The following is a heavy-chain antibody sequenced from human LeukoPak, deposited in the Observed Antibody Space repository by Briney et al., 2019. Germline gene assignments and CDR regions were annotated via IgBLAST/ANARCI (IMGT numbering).Heavy chain of an antibody. CDR3: AKSNGYGLVDI. V-gene: IGHV4-38-2*02. J-gene: IGHJ3*02. Sequence: TSETLSLTCTVSGYSISSGYYWGWIRQPPGKWLEWIGNIFYSGSTYYSPSLRSRVTISLDTSRNQFSLKLNSVTAADTAVYYCAKSNGYGLVDIWGQGTMVTVSS. CDR2: IFYSGST. CDR1: GYSISSGYY. D-gene: IGHD3-10*01.